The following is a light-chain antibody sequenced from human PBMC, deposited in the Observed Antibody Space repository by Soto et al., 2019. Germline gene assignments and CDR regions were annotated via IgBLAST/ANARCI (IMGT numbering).Light chain of an antibody. CDR3: QHMRT. CDR2: DAS. CDR1: QNINNW. J-gene: IGKJ4*02. V-gene: IGKV1-5*01. Sequence: DIQMTQSPSTLSASVGHIVTITCRARQNINNWIAWYQQKPGKAPKFLIYDASTLESGVPSRFSGSGFGTEFSLTISSLQPDDFGSYYCQHMRTFGRGTEVEIK.